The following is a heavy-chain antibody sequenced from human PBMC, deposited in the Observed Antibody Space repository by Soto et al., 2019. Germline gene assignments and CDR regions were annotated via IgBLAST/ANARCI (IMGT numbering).Heavy chain of an antibody. CDR2: ISSSGDKT. V-gene: IGHV3-48*01. J-gene: IGHJ4*02. CDR3: ARDTTVLMY. CDR1: GFTFSSYT. Sequence: GGSLRLSCAASGFTFSSYTMNWVRQAPGKGLEWVSYISSSGDKTYYADSVKGRFTITRDNAKNSLYLQMNSLRAEDTAVYYCARDTTVLMYWGQGTLVTVSS. D-gene: IGHD1-1*01.